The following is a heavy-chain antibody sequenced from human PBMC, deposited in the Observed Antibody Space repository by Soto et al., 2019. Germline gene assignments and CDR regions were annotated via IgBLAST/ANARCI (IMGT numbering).Heavy chain of an antibody. CDR3: AKDTSSSPYYMDV. Sequence: EVQVLESGGGSVQPGGSLRLSCAASGFTFSNFAMSWVRHAPGKGLEWVSEITGSTGTTYYADSVKGGFIISRDNSKTTVHLQMNSLRAEDTAVYYCAKDTSSSPYYMDVWGKGTTVTVSS. V-gene: IGHV3-23*01. D-gene: IGHD2-2*01. CDR1: GFTFSNFA. CDR2: ITGSTGTT. J-gene: IGHJ6*03.